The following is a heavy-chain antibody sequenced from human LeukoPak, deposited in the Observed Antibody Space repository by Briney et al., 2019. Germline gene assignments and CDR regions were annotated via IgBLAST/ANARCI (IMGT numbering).Heavy chain of an antibody. V-gene: IGHV2-70*04. CDR3: ARSGRWLRSYYFDY. D-gene: IGHD5-12*01. Sequence: SGPTLLNPTQTLTLTCTFSGFSLSTSGLRVNWIRHPPGKPLEWLARIDWDDDKFYSTSLKTRLTISKDTSKNQVVLTMTNMDPVDIATYYCARSGRWLRSYYFDYWGQGTLVTVSS. J-gene: IGHJ4*02. CDR2: IDWDDDK. CDR1: GFSLSTSGLR.